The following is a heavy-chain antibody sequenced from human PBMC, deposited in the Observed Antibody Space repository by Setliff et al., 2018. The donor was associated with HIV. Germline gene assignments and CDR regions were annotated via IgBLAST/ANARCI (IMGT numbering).Heavy chain of an antibody. Sequence: ASVKVSCKTSGYSFSSHGVSWVRQAPGQGLEWVGWISSYTGKTKYAQNVQGRVTLTTDTSTSTAYMELRSLRPDDTAVYYCAKDISASALYYYGMDVWCQGTTVTVSS. CDR1: GYSFSSHG. V-gene: IGHV1-18*01. D-gene: IGHD6-13*01. J-gene: IGHJ6*02. CDR2: ISSYTGKT. CDR3: AKDISASALYYYGMDV.